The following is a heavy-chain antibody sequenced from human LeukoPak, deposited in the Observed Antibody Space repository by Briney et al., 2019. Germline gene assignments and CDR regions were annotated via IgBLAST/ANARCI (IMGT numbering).Heavy chain of an antibody. V-gene: IGHV3-23*01. CDR1: GFTFSNFA. CDR3: TKRYCITTSCTTAAPLYGMDV. Sequence: GGSLRLSCAASGFTFSNFAIHWVRQAPGKGLEWVSAISGSGGSTYYADSVKGRFTIPRDNSKNTLYLHMNSLRAEDTAVYYCTKRYCITTSCTTAAPLYGMDVWGQGTTVTVSS. J-gene: IGHJ6*02. CDR2: ISGSGGST. D-gene: IGHD2-2*01.